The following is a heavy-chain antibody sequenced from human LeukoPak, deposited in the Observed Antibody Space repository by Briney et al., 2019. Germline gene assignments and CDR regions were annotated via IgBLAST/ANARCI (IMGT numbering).Heavy chain of an antibody. CDR2: INHSGST. Sequence: PSETLSLTCAVYGGSFSGYYWSWIRQPPGKGLEWIGEINHSGSTNYNPSLKSRVTISVDTSKNQFSLKLSSVTAADTAVYYCARGGATGYSSGWYSRMRVSWFDPWGQGTLVTVSS. CDR1: GGSFSGYY. CDR3: ARGGATGYSSGWYSRMRVSWFDP. J-gene: IGHJ5*02. D-gene: IGHD6-19*01. V-gene: IGHV4-34*01.